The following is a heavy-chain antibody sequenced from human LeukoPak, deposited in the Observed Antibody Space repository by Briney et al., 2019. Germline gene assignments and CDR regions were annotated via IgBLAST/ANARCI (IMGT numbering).Heavy chain of an antibody. CDR3: AKGYYDYVWGSYYFYY. Sequence: GGSLRLSCAASGFTFSSYAMSWVRQAPGKGLEWVSAISGSGGSTYYADSVKGRFTISRDNSKNTLYLQMNSLRAEDTAVYYCAKGYYDYVWGSYYFYYWGQGILVTVSS. J-gene: IGHJ4*02. CDR2: ISGSGGST. D-gene: IGHD3-16*01. CDR1: GFTFSSYA. V-gene: IGHV3-23*01.